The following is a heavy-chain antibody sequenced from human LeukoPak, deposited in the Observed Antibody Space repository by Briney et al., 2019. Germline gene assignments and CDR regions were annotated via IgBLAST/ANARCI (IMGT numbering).Heavy chain of an antibody. CDR1: GGTFSSYA. CDR3: ARDGAYCGGDCYSYD. J-gene: IGHJ4*02. V-gene: IGHV1-69*13. D-gene: IGHD2-21*02. Sequence: GASVKVSCKASGGTFSSYAISWVRQAPGQGLEWMGGIIPIFGTANYAQKFQGRVTITADESTSTAYMELSSLRSKDTAVYYCARDGAYCGGDCYSYDWGQGTLVTVSS. CDR2: IIPIFGTA.